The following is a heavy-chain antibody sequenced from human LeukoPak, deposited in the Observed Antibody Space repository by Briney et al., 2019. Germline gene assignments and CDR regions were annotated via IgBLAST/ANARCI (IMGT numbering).Heavy chain of an antibody. D-gene: IGHD3-22*01. Sequence: PGGSLRLSCAASGFAFSSYSMNWVRQAPGKGLEWISYIGSSGSPTHYADSVRGRFTISRDNAKNSLYLQMNSLRAEDTAVYYCARAVGYYDSSGNDYWGQGTLVTVSS. CDR1: GFAFSSYS. CDR2: IGSSGSPT. J-gene: IGHJ4*02. V-gene: IGHV3-48*01. CDR3: ARAVGYYDSSGNDY.